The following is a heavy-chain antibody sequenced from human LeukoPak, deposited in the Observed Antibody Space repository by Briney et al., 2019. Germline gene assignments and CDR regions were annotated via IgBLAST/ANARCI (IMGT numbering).Heavy chain of an antibody. CDR2: IYHSGST. D-gene: IGHD4-17*01. V-gene: IGHV4-38-2*02. J-gene: IGHJ5*02. CDR3: AKITPGDYARERFNWFDP. Sequence: PSETLSLTCTVSGYSISSGYYWGWIRQPPGKGLEWIGSIYHSGSTYYNPFLKSRVTISVDTSKNQSSLKLSSVTAADTAVYYCAKITPGDYARERFNWFDPWGQGTLVTVSS. CDR1: GYSISSGYY.